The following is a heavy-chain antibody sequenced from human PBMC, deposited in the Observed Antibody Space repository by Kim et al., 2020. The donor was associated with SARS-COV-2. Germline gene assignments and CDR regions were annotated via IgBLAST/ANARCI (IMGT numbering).Heavy chain of an antibody. CDR1: GYTFTGYG. Sequence: ASVKVSCKASGYTFTGYGISWVRQAPGQGLEWMGWISAYNGNTKYAQKLQGRVTMTTDTSTSTAYMELRSLRSDDTAVYYCARSTIWGSGWGGEDYWGQGTLVTVSS. V-gene: IGHV1-18*01. J-gene: IGHJ4*02. D-gene: IGHD6-19*01. CDR2: ISAYNGNT. CDR3: ARSTIWGSGWGGEDY.